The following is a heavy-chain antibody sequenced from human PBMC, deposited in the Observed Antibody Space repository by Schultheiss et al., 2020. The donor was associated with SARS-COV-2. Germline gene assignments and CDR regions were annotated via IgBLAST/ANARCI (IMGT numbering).Heavy chain of an antibody. CDR3: ARGPDVGCLLN. Sequence: ASVKVSCKASGYTFTSYGISWVRQAPGQGLEWMGWISAYNGNTNYAQKLQGRVTMTRDTSISTAYMELSSLRSEDTAVYYCARGPDVGCLLNWGQGTLVTVSS. J-gene: IGHJ4*02. CDR1: GYTFTSYG. CDR2: ISAYNGNT. V-gene: IGHV1-18*04. D-gene: IGHD2-15*01.